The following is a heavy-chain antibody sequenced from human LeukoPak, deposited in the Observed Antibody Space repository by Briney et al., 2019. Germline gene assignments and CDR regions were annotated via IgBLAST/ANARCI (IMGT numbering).Heavy chain of an antibody. CDR1: GDSFSSNSAA. Sequence: SQTLSLTCAISGDSFSSNSAAWNWIRQSPSRGLEWLGRTYYRSKWYSDYAVSVKSRITINPDTSKNQFSLQLDSVTPEDTAVYYCARGRRRSSSWYYYYYGMDVWGQGTTVTVSS. J-gene: IGHJ6*02. V-gene: IGHV6-1*01. CDR2: TYYRSKWYS. D-gene: IGHD6-13*01. CDR3: ARGRRRSSSWYYYYYGMDV.